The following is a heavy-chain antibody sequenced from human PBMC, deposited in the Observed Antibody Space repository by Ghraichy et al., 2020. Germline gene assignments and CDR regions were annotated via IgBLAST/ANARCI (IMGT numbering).Heavy chain of an antibody. D-gene: IGHD4-11*01. V-gene: IGHV3-23*01. CDR2: ISGSGGST. CDR1: GFTFSSYA. J-gene: IGHJ6*02. CDR3: AKDTRYSNSLDYYYYGMDV. Sequence: GGSLRLSCAASGFTFSSYAMSWVRQAPGKGLEWVSAISGSGGSTYYADSVKGRFTISRDNSKNTLYLQMNSLRAEDTAVYYCAKDTRYSNSLDYYYYGMDVWGQGTTVTVSS.